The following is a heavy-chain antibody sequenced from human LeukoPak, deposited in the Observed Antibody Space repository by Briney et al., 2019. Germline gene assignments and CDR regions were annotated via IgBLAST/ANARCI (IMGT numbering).Heavy chain of an antibody. Sequence: SETLSLTCTVSGGSISSYYWSWIRQPAGKGLEWIGRIYTSGSTNYNPSLKSRVTMSVDTSKNQFSLKLSSVTAADTAVYYCAKDARDYRTGHWFDPWGQGTLVTVSS. V-gene: IGHV4-4*07. D-gene: IGHD4-17*01. CDR2: IYTSGST. J-gene: IGHJ5*02. CDR3: AKDARDYRTGHWFDP. CDR1: GGSISSYY.